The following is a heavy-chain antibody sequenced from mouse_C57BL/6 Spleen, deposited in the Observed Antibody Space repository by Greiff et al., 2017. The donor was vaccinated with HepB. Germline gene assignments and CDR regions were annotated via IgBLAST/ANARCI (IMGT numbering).Heavy chain of an antibody. J-gene: IGHJ2*01. CDR1: GYAFSSSW. Sequence: QVQLKQSGPELVKPGASVKISCKASGYAFSSSWMNWVKQRPGKGLEWIGRIYPGDGDTNYNGKFKGKATLTADKSSSTAYMQLSSLTSEDSAVYFCASGTIVTTVDYWGQGTTLTVSS. D-gene: IGHD2-5*01. CDR2: IYPGDGDT. V-gene: IGHV1-82*01. CDR3: ASGTIVTTVDY.